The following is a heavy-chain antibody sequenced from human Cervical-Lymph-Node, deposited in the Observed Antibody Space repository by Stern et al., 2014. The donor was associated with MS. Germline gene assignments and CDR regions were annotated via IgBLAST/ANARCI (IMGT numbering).Heavy chain of an antibody. Sequence: VQLVESGGGLAKPGGPLRLPCAASGFTPSDYYMNWTRQAPGKGREGVSYSSPSGSTTYYADSVKGRFPISRDNAINSLYLQMNSLRGEDTAVYYCVRRTFAGTYGLDSWGQGTLVTVSS. CDR2: SSPSGSTT. CDR1: GFTPSDYY. D-gene: IGHD1-26*01. V-gene: IGHV3-11*01. J-gene: IGHJ4*02. CDR3: VRRTFAGTYGLDS.